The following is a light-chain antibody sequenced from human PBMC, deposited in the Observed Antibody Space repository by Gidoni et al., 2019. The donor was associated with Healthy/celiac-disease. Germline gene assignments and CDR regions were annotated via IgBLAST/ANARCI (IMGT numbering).Light chain of an antibody. CDR1: QSVSSN. Sequence: EIVMTQSPATLSVSPGERATLSCRASQSVSSNLAWYQQKPGQAPRLLIYGASTRATGIPARFSGSGSVTEFTLTISSLQSEDFAVYYCQQYNNWPPFPTNFGQGTKLEIK. CDR3: QQYNNWPPFPTN. J-gene: IGKJ2*01. CDR2: GAS. V-gene: IGKV3-15*01.